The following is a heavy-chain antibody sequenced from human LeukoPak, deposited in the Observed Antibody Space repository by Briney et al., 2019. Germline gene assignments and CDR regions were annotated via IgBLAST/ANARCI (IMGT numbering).Heavy chain of an antibody. V-gene: IGHV3-33*01. CDR2: IWYDGSNK. D-gene: IGHD3-10*01. Sequence: PGRSLRLSCAASGFTFSSYGMHWVRQAPGKGLEWVAVIWYDGSNKYYADSVKGRFTISRDNSKNTLYLQMNSLRAEDTAVYYCARVGGGSPPGNWGQGTLVTVSS. CDR3: ARVGGGSPPGN. CDR1: GFTFSSYG. J-gene: IGHJ4*02.